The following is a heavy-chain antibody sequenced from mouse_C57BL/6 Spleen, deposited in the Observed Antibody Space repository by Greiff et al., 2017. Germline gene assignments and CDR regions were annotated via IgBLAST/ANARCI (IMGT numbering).Heavy chain of an antibody. CDR1: GYTFTDYE. Sequence: VKLVASGAELVRPGASVTLSCKASGYTFTDYEMHWVKQTPVHGLEWIGAIDPETGGTAYNQKFKGKAILTADKSSSTAYMELRSLTSEDSAVYYCTRRRDGSSYEGFAYWGQGTLVTVSA. CDR2: IDPETGGT. D-gene: IGHD1-1*01. CDR3: TRRRDGSSYEGFAY. J-gene: IGHJ3*01. V-gene: IGHV1-15*01.